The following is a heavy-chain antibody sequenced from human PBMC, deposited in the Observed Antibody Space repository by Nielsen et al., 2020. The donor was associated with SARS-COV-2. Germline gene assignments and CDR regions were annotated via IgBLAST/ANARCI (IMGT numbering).Heavy chain of an antibody. D-gene: IGHD2-21*02. J-gene: IGHJ6*02. CDR1: GGTFSNYA. CDR2: IIPIFGTV. Sequence: SVKVSCKASGGTFSNYAISWVRQASGQGLEWMGGIIPIFGTVNYAQEFQGRVTITADESTSTAYMEMTSLRSEDTALYYCATVLVADNYYGMDVWGQGTTVTVS. V-gene: IGHV1-69*13. CDR3: ATVLVADNYYGMDV.